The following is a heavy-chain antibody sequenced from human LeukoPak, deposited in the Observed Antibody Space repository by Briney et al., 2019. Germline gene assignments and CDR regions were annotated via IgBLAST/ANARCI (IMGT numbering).Heavy chain of an antibody. CDR2: ISSSSSYI. CDR1: GFTFSSYS. Sequence: GGSLRLSCAASGFTFSSYSMNWVRQAPGKGLEWVSSISSSSSYIYYADSVKGRFTISRDNAKNSLYLQMNSLRAEDTAVYYCARYCSGGSCHFWDYSMDVWGQGTTVTVSS. D-gene: IGHD2-15*01. V-gene: IGHV3-21*01. CDR3: ARYCSGGSCHFWDYSMDV. J-gene: IGHJ6*02.